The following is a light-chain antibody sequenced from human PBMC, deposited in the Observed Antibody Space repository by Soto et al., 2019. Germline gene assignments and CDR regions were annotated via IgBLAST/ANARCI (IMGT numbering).Light chain of an antibody. CDR3: QQYGSPPYT. V-gene: IGKV3-20*01. Sequence: EVVLTQAPGTLSLSPGERATLSCRTSESVSSSYLAWYQQKPGQAPRLLILGTSSRATDIPERFSGSGSGTDFTLTLSLLDHEDFAVYYCQQYGSPPYTFGQGTKLEIK. CDR2: GTS. CDR1: ESVSSSY. J-gene: IGKJ2*01.